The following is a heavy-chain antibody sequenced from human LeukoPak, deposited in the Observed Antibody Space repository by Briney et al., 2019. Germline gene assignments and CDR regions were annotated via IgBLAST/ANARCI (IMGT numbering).Heavy chain of an antibody. CDR2: ISAYNGNT. D-gene: IGHD2-8*01. Sequence: GASVKVSCKASGYTFTSYGISWVRQAPGQGLEWMGWISAYNGNTNYAQKLQGRVTMTTDTSTSTAYMELRSLRSDDTAVYYCARCLLYLWNRNFYYYMDVWGKGTTVTVSS. CDR1: GYTFTSYG. J-gene: IGHJ6*03. V-gene: IGHV1-18*01. CDR3: ARCLLYLWNRNFYYYMDV.